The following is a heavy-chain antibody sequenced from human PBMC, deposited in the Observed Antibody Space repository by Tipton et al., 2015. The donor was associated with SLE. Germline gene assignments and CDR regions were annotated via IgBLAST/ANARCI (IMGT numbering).Heavy chain of an antibody. D-gene: IGHD3-16*02. CDR1: GFTFSSYS. J-gene: IGHJ3*02. CDR2: INHSGST. CDR3: ASFPSFRAFDI. V-gene: IGHV4-34*01. Sequence: LRLSCAASGFTFSSYSMNWVRQAPGKGLEWIGEINHSGSTNYNPSLKSRVTISVDTSKNQFSLKLSSVTAADTAVYYCASFPSFRAFDIWGQGTMVTVSS.